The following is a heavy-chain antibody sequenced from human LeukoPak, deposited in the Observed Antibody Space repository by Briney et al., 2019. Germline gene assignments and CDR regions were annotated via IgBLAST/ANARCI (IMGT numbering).Heavy chain of an antibody. J-gene: IGHJ6*03. D-gene: IGHD2-2*01. CDR2: IRYDGSNK. V-gene: IGHV3-30*02. CDR3: AKEYCSSTSCYRNYYYMDV. Sequence: GGSLRLSCAASGFTFSSCGMHWVRQAPGKGLEWVAFIRYDGSNKYYADSVKGRFTISRDNSKNTLYLQMNSLRAEDTAVYYCAKEYCSSTSCYRNYYYMDVWGKGTTVTVSS. CDR1: GFTFSSCG.